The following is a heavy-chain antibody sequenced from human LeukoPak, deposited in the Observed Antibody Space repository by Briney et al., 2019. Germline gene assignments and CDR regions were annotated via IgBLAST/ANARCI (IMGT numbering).Heavy chain of an antibody. CDR1: GLTFDDYA. J-gene: IGHJ3*01. V-gene: IGHV3-9*01. Sequence: GGSLRLSCAASGLTFDDYAMHWVRQAPGQGLEWVSGINWNGGMIGYADSVKGRFTISRDNAKNSLFLQMNSLKVGDTALYYCVKDRSGYYAYSFDVWGQGTMVTVSS. CDR2: INWNGGMI. CDR3: VKDRSGYYAYSFDV. D-gene: IGHD2/OR15-2a*01.